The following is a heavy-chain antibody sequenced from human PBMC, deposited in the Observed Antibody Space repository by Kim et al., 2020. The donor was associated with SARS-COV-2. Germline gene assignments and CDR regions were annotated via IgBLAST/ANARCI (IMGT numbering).Heavy chain of an antibody. J-gene: IGHJ4*02. V-gene: IGHV1-69*04. Sequence: PILGIANYAQKFQGRVTITADKSTSTAYMELSSLRSEDTAVYYCARGGPDWGQGTLVTVSS. CDR3: ARGGPD. CDR2: PILGIA.